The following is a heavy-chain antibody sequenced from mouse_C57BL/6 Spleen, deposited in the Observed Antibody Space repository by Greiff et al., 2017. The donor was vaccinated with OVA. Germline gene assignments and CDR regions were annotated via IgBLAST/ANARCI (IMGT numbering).Heavy chain of an antibody. D-gene: IGHD2-5*01. V-gene: IGHV5-17*01. J-gene: IGHJ4*01. Sequence: EVQLQESGGGLVKPGGSLKLSCAASGFTFSDYGMHWVRQAPEQGLEWVAYISSGSSTIYYADTVKGRFTISRDNAKNTLFLQMTSLRSEDTAMYYCARGPLAYYSNYDYAMDYWGQGTSVTVSS. CDR2: ISSGSSTI. CDR1: GFTFSDYG. CDR3: ARGPLAYYSNYDYAMDY.